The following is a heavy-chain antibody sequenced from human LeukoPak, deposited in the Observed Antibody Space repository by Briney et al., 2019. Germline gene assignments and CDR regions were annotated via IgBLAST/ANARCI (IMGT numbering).Heavy chain of an antibody. CDR1: GGSISSYY. J-gene: IGHJ4*02. Sequence: PSETLSLTCTVSGGSISSYYWGWIRQPPGKGLEWIGRIYSSGTTNYNPSLKSRVTMSLDTSKNQFSLRLSSVTAADTAVYYCARGAYSFDFWGQGALVTVSS. CDR3: ARGAYSFDF. CDR2: IYSSGTT. V-gene: IGHV4-4*07.